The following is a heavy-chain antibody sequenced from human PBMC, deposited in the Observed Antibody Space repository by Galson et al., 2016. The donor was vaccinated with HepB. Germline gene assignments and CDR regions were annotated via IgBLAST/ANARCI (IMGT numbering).Heavy chain of an antibody. V-gene: IGHV3-9*01. D-gene: IGHD3-10*01. CDR3: AKSSKTSISGRSMVRGLLVERKTPYYYGLDV. Sequence: SLRLSCAASRVTFDDYAMHWVRQVPGKGLEWVTGISWKSGSIGYADSVKGRFTISRDNAKNSVYLQMNSLRPEDTALYYCAKSSKTSISGRSMVRGLLVERKTPYYYGLDVWGQGTTVTVSS. CDR2: ISWKSGSI. CDR1: RVTFDDYA. J-gene: IGHJ6*02.